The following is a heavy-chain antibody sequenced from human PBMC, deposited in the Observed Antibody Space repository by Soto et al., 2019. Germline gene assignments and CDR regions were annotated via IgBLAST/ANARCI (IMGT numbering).Heavy chain of an antibody. CDR2: AYYRSKWYN. CDR3: AREGRGYSGHGPFDY. CDR1: GDSVSSSSAA. V-gene: IGHV6-1*01. D-gene: IGHD5-12*01. J-gene: IGHJ4*02. Sequence: QTLSLTCVISGDSVSSSSAAWDWIRQSPSRGLEWLGRAYYRSKWYNDYAVSVKSRITINPDTSKNQFSLQLNSVTPEDTAVYYCAREGRGYSGHGPFDYWGQGTQVTVSS.